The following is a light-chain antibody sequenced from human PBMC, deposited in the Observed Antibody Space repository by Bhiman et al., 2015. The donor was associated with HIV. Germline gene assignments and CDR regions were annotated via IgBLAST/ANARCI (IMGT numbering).Light chain of an antibody. CDR2: DVD. J-gene: IGLJ3*02. CDR3: SSFTTVTTWV. V-gene: IGLV2-14*03. CDR1: SSDIGAYKY. Sequence: QSALTQPASVSASPGQSITISCTGTSSDIGAYKYVSWYQQHPGKAPKLIIYDVDRRPSGVSTRFSGSKSGNTASLTISGLQTEDEGDYYCSSFTTVTTWVFGGGTKLTVL.